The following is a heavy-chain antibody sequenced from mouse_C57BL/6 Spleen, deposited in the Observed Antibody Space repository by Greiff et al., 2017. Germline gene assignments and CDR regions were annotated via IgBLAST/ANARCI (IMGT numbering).Heavy chain of an antibody. CDR3: AKTEGLGGGFDY. Sequence: QVQLQQPGAELVKPGASVKLSCKASGYTFTSYWMHWVKQRPGQGLEWIGMIHPNSGSTNYNEKFKSKVTLTVDKTASTAYMRLSSLTSEDATVYYCAKTEGLGGGFDYWGQGTTLTVSS. J-gene: IGHJ2*01. CDR2: IHPNSGST. CDR1: GYTFTSYW. D-gene: IGHD3-3*01. V-gene: IGHV1-64*01.